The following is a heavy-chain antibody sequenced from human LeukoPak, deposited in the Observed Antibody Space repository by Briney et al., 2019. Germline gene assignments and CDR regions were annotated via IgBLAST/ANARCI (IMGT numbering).Heavy chain of an antibody. CDR3: VRDQWGVATITGMDV. CDR1: GFTFSSHD. CDR2: ISNDGNNK. Sequence: PGGSLRLSCAASGFTFSSHDMHWVRQAPGRGLEWVAHISNDGNNKYYVDSVKGRFTISRDNPKNTLYLQMNSLRAEDTALYYCVRDQWGVATITGMDVWGRGTTVTVSS. D-gene: IGHD3-10*01. J-gene: IGHJ6*02. V-gene: IGHV3-30-3*01.